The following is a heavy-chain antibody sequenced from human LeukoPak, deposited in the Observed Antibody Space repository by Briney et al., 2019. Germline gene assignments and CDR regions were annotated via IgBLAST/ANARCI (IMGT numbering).Heavy chain of an antibody. Sequence: SETLSLTCTVSGGSISSYYWSWIRQPPGQGLEWIGFIYSSGSTTYNPSLKSRVAISVDTSKNQFSLRLSSVTAADTAVYYCARTMYYYDSSGYIFDCWGQGTLVTVSS. CDR3: ARTMYYYDSSGYIFDC. CDR2: IYSSGST. D-gene: IGHD3-22*01. V-gene: IGHV4-4*09. J-gene: IGHJ4*02. CDR1: GGSISSYY.